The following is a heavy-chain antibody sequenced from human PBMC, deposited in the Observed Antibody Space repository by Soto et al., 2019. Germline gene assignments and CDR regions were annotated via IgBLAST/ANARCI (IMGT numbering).Heavy chain of an antibody. CDR3: AREDSIIIPAVSDF. Sequence: LRLSCVVSGFTFNNYGINWVRQAPGKGLEWVPTVSKSDYTYYSDSVKGRFTISRDNAKNSVSLQMNTLRAEDTAVYYCAREDSIIIPAVSDFWGQGTLVTVSS. CDR2: VSKSDYT. J-gene: IGHJ4*02. D-gene: IGHD2-2*01. CDR1: GFTFNNYG. V-gene: IGHV3-21*01.